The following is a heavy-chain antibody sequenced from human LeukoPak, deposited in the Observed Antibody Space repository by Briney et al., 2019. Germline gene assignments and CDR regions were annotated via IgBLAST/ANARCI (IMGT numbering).Heavy chain of an antibody. Sequence: SETLSLTCTVSSGSISSYYWSWIRQPPGKGLEWIGYIYYSGSTNYNPSLKSRVTISVDTSKNQFSLKLSSVTAADTAVYYCARVAGTHAFDIWGQGTMVTVSS. J-gene: IGHJ3*02. CDR3: ARVAGTHAFDI. V-gene: IGHV4-59*01. CDR1: SGSISSYY. D-gene: IGHD6-19*01. CDR2: IYYSGST.